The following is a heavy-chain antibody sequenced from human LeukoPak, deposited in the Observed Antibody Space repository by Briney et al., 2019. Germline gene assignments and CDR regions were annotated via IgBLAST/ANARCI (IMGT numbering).Heavy chain of an antibody. CDR2: IGSDGDGT. V-gene: IGHV3-64D*06. CDR1: GFPFSTLG. CDR3: VSPVFINF. J-gene: IGHJ4*01. D-gene: IGHD1-14*01. Sequence: EGSLRLSCSASGFPFSTLGMHWVRQAPGKGLEHVSTIGSDGDGTYYADSVKDRFIISRDNSKNAVYLQMSSLRPEDTAVYYCVSPVFINFWGQGTLVTVSS.